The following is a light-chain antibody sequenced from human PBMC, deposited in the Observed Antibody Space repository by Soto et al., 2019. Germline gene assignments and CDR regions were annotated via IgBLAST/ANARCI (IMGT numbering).Light chain of an antibody. Sequence: QSVLTQPPSVSGAPGQRVTISCTGSSSNIGAGYDVHWYQQLPGTAPKLLIYGNSNRPSGVPDRFSGSKSGTSASLAITGLQAEDDVYYYCQSSDRCLSGPYVFGTGNMVTVL. J-gene: IGLJ1*01. CDR2: GNS. CDR3: QSSDRCLSGPYV. CDR1: SSNIGAGYD. V-gene: IGLV1-40*01.